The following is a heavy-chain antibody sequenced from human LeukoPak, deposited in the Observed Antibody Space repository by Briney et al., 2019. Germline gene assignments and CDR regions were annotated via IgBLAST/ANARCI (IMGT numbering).Heavy chain of an antibody. CDR1: GGSISSYY. J-gene: IGHJ4*02. Sequence: SETLSLTCTVSGGSISSYYWSWIRQPPGKGLEWIGYIYYSGSTNYNPSLKSRVTISVDTSKNQFSLKLSSVTAADTAVYYCARLGSGSGYYYDYWGQGTLVTVSS. D-gene: IGHD3-22*01. CDR2: IYYSGST. CDR3: ARLGSGSGYYYDY. V-gene: IGHV4-59*08.